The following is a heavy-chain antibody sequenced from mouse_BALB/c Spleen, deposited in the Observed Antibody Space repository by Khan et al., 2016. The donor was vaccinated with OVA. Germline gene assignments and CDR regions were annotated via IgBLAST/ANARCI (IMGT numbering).Heavy chain of an antibody. D-gene: IGHD1-1*01. V-gene: IGHV1-7*01. J-gene: IGHJ1*01. CDR3: AIGAYTVVATRNWYFDV. Sequence: QVRLQQSGAELAKPGASVKMSCKASGYTFTSYWMHWVKQRPGQGLEWIGYINPTTGYSEYNQKFKDKATLTADKSSSPAYMQLSSLTSEDCTVYYCAIGAYTVVATRNWYFDVWGAGTTVTVSS. CDR2: INPTTGYS. CDR1: GYTFTSYW.